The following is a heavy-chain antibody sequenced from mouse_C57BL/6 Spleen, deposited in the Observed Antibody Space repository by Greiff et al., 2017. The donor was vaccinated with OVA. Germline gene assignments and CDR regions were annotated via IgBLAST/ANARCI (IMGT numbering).Heavy chain of an antibody. CDR3: ARSGGDYYGAWFAY. Sequence: QVQLQQPGAELVKPGASVKMSCKASGYTFTSYWITWVKQRPGQGLEWIGDIYPGSGSTNYNEKFKSKATLTVDTSSSTAYMQLSGLTSEDSAVYYCARSGGDYYGAWFAYWGQGTLVTVSA. CDR2: IYPGSGST. CDR1: GYTFTSYW. V-gene: IGHV1-55*01. D-gene: IGHD1-1*01. J-gene: IGHJ3*01.